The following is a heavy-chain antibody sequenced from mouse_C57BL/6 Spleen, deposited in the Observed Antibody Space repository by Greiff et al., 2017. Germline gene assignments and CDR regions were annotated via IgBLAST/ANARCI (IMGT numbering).Heavy chain of an antibody. CDR3: TRDHGWLLWFDY. J-gene: IGHJ2*01. Sequence: EVMLVESGEGLVKPGGSLKLSCAASGFTFSSYAMSWVRQTPEKRLEWVAYISSGGDYIYYEATVKGRFTIPRDNARNTLYLQMSSLKSEDTAMYYGTRDHGWLLWFDYWGQGTTLTVSS. CDR1: GFTFSSYA. D-gene: IGHD2-3*01. CDR2: ISSGGDYI. V-gene: IGHV5-9-1*02.